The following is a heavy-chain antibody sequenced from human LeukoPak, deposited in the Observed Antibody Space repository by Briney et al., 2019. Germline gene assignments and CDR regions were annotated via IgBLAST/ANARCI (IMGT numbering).Heavy chain of an antibody. J-gene: IGHJ5*02. D-gene: IGHD2/OR15-2a*01. V-gene: IGHV4-59*01. Sequence: SETLSLTRSFSGGSMKDSFWSWIRQPPGKGLEWIGYVSETGITNSNPSLKSQVTFSIDTSKGQFYLKLRSVTAADTALYFCSRNRFQLSGAYWFDPWGRGCLVTAAS. CDR1: GGSMKDSF. CDR3: SRNRFQLSGAYWFDP. CDR2: VSETGIT.